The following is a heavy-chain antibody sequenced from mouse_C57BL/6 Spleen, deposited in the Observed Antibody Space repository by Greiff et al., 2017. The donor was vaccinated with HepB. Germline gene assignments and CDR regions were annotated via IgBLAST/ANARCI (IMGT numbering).Heavy chain of an antibody. J-gene: IGHJ2*01. CDR2: ISSGSSTI. Sequence: EVMLVESGGGLVKPGGSLKLSCAASGFTFSDYGMHWVRQAPEKGLEWVAYISSGSSTIYYADTVKGRFTISRDNAKNTLFLQMTSLRSEDTAMYYCARRDYGNYGFDYWGQGTTLTVSS. CDR1: GFTFSDYG. CDR3: ARRDYGNYGFDY. D-gene: IGHD2-1*01. V-gene: IGHV5-17*01.